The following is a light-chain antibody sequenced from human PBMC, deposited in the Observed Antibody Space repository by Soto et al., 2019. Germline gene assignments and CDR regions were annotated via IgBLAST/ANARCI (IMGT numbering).Light chain of an antibody. V-gene: IGLV2-8*01. J-gene: IGLJ2*01. CDR1: SSDVGGYHY. Sequence: QSVLTQPPSASGSPGQSVTISCTGTSSDVGGYHYVSWYQQHPGKAPKLMIYEVNKRPSGVPDRFSGSKSGNTASLTVSGLQAEDEADYYCTTWDDNLSAVVFGGGTKVTVL. CDR3: TTWDDNLSAVV. CDR2: EVN.